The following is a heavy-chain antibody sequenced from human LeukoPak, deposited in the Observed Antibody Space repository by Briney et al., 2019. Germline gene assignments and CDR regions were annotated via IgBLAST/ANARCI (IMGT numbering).Heavy chain of an antibody. CDR2: MVGSGDT. CDR1: GFTFSTFA. CDR3: ARDRYSTFDY. J-gene: IGHJ4*02. Sequence: GGSLRLSCAASGFTFSTFAMAWVRQAPGKGLEWVAGMVGSGDTYYAESVKGRFTISRDNSKITVYLQMNSLRAEDTAVYYCARDRYSTFDYWGQGTLVTVSS. D-gene: IGHD6-13*01. V-gene: IGHV3-23*01.